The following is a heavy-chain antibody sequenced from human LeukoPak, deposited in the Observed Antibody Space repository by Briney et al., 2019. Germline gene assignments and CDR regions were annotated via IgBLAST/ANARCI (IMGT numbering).Heavy chain of an antibody. V-gene: IGHV4-39*07. CDR1: GGSISSSSDY. Sequence: SETLSLTCTVSGGSISSSSDYWGWIRQPPGKGLEWIGTIYFSGSPHYNPSLKSRVTILVDTPKNQFSLKLSSVTAADTAVYYCARLYDSSGYYSAEFDYWGQGTLVTVSS. CDR2: IYFSGSP. CDR3: ARLYDSSGYYSAEFDY. D-gene: IGHD3-22*01. J-gene: IGHJ4*02.